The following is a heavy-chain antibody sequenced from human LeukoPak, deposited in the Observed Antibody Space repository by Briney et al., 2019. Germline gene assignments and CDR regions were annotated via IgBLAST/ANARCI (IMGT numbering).Heavy chain of an antibody. CDR1: GYTFTSYG. CDR3: APTDYYDSSGLFSTEYFQH. V-gene: IGHV1-18*01. J-gene: IGHJ1*01. Sequence: ASVKVSCKASGYTFTSYGISWVRHAPGQGLEWMGWISAYNGNTNYAQKLQGRVTMTTDTSTSTAYMELRSLRSDDTAVYYCAPTDYYDSSGLFSTEYFQHWGQGTLVTVSS. D-gene: IGHD3-22*01. CDR2: ISAYNGNT.